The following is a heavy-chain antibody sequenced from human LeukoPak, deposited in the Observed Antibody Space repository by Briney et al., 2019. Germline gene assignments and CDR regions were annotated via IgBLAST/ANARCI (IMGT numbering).Heavy chain of an antibody. CDR1: GGSISSYY. CDR3: ARVRRDYYDSSGYYHTFDY. J-gene: IGHJ4*02. V-gene: IGHV4-59*01. D-gene: IGHD3-22*01. CDR2: IYYSGST. Sequence: SETLSLTCTVSGGSISSYYWSWIRQPPGKGLEWIGYIYYSGSTNYNPSLKSRVTISVDTSKNQFSLKLSSVTAADTAVYYCARVRRDYYDSSGYYHTFDYWGQGTLVTVSS.